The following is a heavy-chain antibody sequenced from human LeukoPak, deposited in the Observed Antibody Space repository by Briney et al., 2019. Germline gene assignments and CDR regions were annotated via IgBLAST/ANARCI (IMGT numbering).Heavy chain of an antibody. CDR2: ISSSGTTI. Sequence: GGSLRLSCAASGFTFSSFEMNWVRQAPGKGLEGVSYISSSGTTIDYADSVKGRFTISRDNAKNTLFLQMNSLRAEDTAVYYCARDSPITMVRGVVITRRYYYGLDVWGQGTTVTVSS. CDR3: ARDSPITMVRGVVITRRYYYGLDV. V-gene: IGHV3-48*03. CDR1: GFTFSSFE. D-gene: IGHD3-10*01. J-gene: IGHJ6*02.